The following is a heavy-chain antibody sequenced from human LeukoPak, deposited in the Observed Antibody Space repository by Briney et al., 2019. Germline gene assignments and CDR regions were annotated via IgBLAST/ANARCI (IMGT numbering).Heavy chain of an antibody. J-gene: IGHJ4*02. CDR3: ASETSGSGTYYSFDY. D-gene: IGHD3-10*01. V-gene: IGHV1-69*04. CDR1: GGTFSSYA. CDR2: IIPILGIA. Sequence: EASVKVSCKASGGTFSSYAISWVRQAPGQGLEWMGRIIPILGIANYAQKFQGRVTITADKSTSTAYMELSSLRAEDTAMYYCASETSGSGTYYSFDYWGQGTLVTVSS.